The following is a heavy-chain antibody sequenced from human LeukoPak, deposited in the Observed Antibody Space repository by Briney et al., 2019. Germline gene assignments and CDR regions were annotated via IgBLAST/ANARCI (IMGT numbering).Heavy chain of an antibody. V-gene: IGHV1-69*06. CDR1: GGTFSSYA. Sequence: ASVKVSCKASGGTFSSYAISWVRQAPGQGFEWMGGIIPIFGTANYAQKFQGRVTITADKSTSTAYMELSSLRSEDTAVYYCAREGILLWFGESSPFFDYWGQGTLVTVSS. CDR2: IIPIFGTA. D-gene: IGHD3-10*01. CDR3: AREGILLWFGESSPFFDY. J-gene: IGHJ4*02.